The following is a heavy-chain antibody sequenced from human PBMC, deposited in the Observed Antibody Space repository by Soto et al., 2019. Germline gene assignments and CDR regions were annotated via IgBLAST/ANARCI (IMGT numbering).Heavy chain of an antibody. Sequence: QVQLQESGPGLVKPSQTLSLSCTVSGDFINNKNYYYSWIRQTPGKGLEWIGHIYDGGYTYSNPSLTSRLVISVDTSKTQFSLKLSSVTAADTAIYYCARGLASDTVDSWGQGTLVTASS. V-gene: IGHV4-30-4*01. CDR3: ARGLASDTVDS. D-gene: IGHD3-10*01. J-gene: IGHJ4*02. CDR1: GDFINNKNYY. CDR2: IYDGGYT.